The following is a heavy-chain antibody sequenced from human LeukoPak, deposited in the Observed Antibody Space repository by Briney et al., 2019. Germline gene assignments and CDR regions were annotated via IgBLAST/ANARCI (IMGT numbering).Heavy chain of an antibody. CDR3: AKASTTVTAYFDY. CDR1: GFTFSSYW. D-gene: IGHD4-17*01. V-gene: IGHV3-7*01. CDR2: IKQDGSEK. Sequence: PGGSLRLSCAASGFTFSSYWMSWVRQAPGKGLEWVANIKQDGSEKYYVDSVKGRFTISRDNSKNTLYLQMNSLRAEDTAVYYCAKASTTVTAYFDYWGQGTLVTVSS. J-gene: IGHJ4*02.